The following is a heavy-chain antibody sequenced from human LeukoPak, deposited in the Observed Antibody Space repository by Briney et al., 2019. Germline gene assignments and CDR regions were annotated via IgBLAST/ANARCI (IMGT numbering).Heavy chain of an antibody. CDR3: ERVSATVIPLFDY. J-gene: IGHJ4*02. V-gene: IGHV3-7*01. CDR1: GCTFSTYW. Sequence: PGGSLRLSCAASGCTFSTYWMSWVRQAPGKGLEWVVNIKQGGSEKYVDSGKGRFTISRDNSKNSVYLKMNSLRVEDTAMYYCERVSATVIPLFDYWGQGALVTVSS. CDR2: IKQGGSEK. D-gene: IGHD4-17*01.